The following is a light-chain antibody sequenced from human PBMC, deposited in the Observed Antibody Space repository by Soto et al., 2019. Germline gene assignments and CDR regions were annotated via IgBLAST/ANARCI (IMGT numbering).Light chain of an antibody. CDR2: KAS. Sequence: DIQMTQSPSTLSASVGDRVTITCRASQSISSWLAWYQQKPGKAPKLPIYKASSLESGVPSRFSGSGSGTEFTLTISSLQPDDFATCYCQQYNSYSQTFGQGTKVEIK. V-gene: IGKV1-5*03. CDR1: QSISSW. J-gene: IGKJ1*01. CDR3: QQYNSYSQT.